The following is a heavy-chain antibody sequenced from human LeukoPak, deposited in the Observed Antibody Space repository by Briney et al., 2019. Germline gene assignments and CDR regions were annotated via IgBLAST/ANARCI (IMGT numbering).Heavy chain of an antibody. D-gene: IGHD1-14*01. CDR1: GGSISTNNYY. J-gene: IGHJ5*02. Sequence: SETLSLTCTVSGGSISTNNYYWGWIRQTPGMRLEWIGSIYYTGRTYYNPSLKSRVTISVDTSKNQFSLKLSSVTAADTAVYYCTRSFRDSPVDPWGQGTLVTVSS. CDR2: IYYTGRT. CDR3: TRSFRDSPVDP. V-gene: IGHV4-39*01.